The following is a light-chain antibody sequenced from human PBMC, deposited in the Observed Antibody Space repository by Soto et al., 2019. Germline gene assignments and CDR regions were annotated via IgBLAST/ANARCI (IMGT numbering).Light chain of an antibody. J-gene: IGLJ1*01. CDR2: EVT. CDR3: SSHAGSSACYV. V-gene: IGLV2-14*01. CDR1: SSDIGAYDY. Sequence: QSVLTQPASVSGSPGQSITSSCTGTSSDIGAYDYVSWYQQYPGRVPKLLIHEVTNRPSGVSDRFSGSKSGNTASLTISGLQTEDEADYYCSSHAGSSACYVFGTGTKVTVL.